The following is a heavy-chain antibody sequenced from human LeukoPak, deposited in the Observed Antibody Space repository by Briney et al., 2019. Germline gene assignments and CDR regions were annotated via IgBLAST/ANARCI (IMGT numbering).Heavy chain of an antibody. D-gene: IGHD6-19*01. CDR3: AKDRWGAVASFDY. J-gene: IGHJ4*02. CDR1: GFTFSSYE. CDR2: ITSSGTTI. V-gene: IGHV3-48*03. Sequence: GGSLRLSCAASGFTFSSYEMHWVRQAPGKGLEWVSYITSSGTTIYYADSVKGRFTISRDNSKNMLYLQMNSLGTEDTAVYYCAKDRWGAVASFDYWGQGTLVTVSS.